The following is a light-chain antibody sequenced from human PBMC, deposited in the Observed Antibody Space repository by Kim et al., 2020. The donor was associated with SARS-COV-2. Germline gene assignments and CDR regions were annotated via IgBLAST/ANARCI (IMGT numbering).Light chain of an antibody. CDR2: AAS. CDR3: QQSHTAPLLT. CDR1: QNINSY. J-gene: IGKJ4*01. V-gene: IGKV1-39*01. Sequence: DIQMTQSPSSLAASVGDRVTITCRASQNINSYLNWYQQKPGKAPKLLIYAASTLQGGVPSRFSGSGSGTDFTLTINSLQTEDFATYYFQQSHTAPLLTFGGGTKLDI.